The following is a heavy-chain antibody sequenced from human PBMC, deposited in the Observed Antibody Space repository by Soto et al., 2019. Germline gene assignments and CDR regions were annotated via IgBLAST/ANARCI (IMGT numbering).Heavy chain of an antibody. V-gene: IGHV6-1*01. J-gene: IGHJ4*02. D-gene: IGHD1-26*01. CDR1: GDSVSSNSAA. Sequence: QVQLQQSGPGLVKPSQTLSVTCGISGDSVSSNSAAWNWLRQSPSRGLEWLGRTYYRSKWYNDYAVSVESRITINPETSKNHFSLQLNFVTPEDTAVYFCARGEQYSGRIFDYWGQGTLVTVSS. CDR2: TYYRSKWYN. CDR3: ARGEQYSGRIFDY.